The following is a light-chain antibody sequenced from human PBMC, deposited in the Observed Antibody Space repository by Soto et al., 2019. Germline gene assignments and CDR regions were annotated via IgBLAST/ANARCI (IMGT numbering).Light chain of an antibody. CDR2: KAS. Sequence: DIQLTQSPSTLCASVGDRVTSTCXASQSISSWLAWYQKKXGKAPKXXIYKASSLESGVPSRFSGSGSGTEFTLTISRLQTDDLATYYCQQYNNYFWAFGQGTKVDIK. CDR3: QQYNNYFWA. V-gene: IGKV1-5*03. CDR1: QSISSW. J-gene: IGKJ1*01.